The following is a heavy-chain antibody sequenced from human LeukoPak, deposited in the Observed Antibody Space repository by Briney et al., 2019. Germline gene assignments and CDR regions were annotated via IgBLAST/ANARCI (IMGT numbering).Heavy chain of an antibody. CDR3: ARLGSSSWYRDWFDP. CDR1: GGSTSSYY. D-gene: IGHD6-13*01. CDR2: IYYSGST. Sequence: SETLSLTCTVSGGSTSSYYWSWIRQPPGKGLEWLGYIYYSGSTNYNPSLKSRVTISVDTSKNQLSLKLSSVTAADTAVYYCARLGSSSWYRDWFDPWGQGTLVTVSS. J-gene: IGHJ5*02. V-gene: IGHV4-59*08.